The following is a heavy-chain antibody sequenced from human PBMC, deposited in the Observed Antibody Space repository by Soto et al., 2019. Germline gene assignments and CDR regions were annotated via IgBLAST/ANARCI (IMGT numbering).Heavy chain of an antibody. CDR1: GDSVSSNSAA. J-gene: IGHJ6*02. D-gene: IGHD5-12*01. Sequence: SQTLSLTCATSGDSVSSNSAAWNWIRQSPSRGLEWLGRTYYRSKWYNDYAVSVKSRITINPDTSKNQFSLQLNSVTPEDTAVYYCARDLDIVATPDHPNYYYYYGMDVWGQGTTVTVSS. CDR3: ARDLDIVATPDHPNYYYYYGMDV. CDR2: TYYRSKWYN. V-gene: IGHV6-1*01.